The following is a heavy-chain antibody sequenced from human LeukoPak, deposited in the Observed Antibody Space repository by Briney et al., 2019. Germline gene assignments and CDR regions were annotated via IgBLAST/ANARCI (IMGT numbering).Heavy chain of an antibody. D-gene: IGHD3-3*01. V-gene: IGHV4-34*01. CDR1: GGSFSGYY. CDR3: AGARYYDCWSGYSTDY. CDR2: INQSGST. J-gene: IGHJ4*02. Sequence: SETLSLTCAVYGGSFSGYYWSWIRQPPGKGLEWVGEINQSGSTNYNPSLKSRVTISVDTSKNQFSLKLSSVTAADTAVYYCAGARYYDCWSGYSTDYWGQGTLVTVSS.